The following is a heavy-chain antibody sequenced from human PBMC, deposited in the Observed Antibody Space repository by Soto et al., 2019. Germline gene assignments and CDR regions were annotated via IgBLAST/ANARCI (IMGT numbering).Heavy chain of an antibody. CDR3: ARARGVPTGLDY. CDR2: IYYSGST. V-gene: IGHV4-30-4*01. D-gene: IGHD1-26*01. Sequence: LSLTCTVSGGSISSGDYYWSWIRQPPGKGLEWIGYIYYSGSTYYNPSLKSRVTISVDTSKNQFSLKLSSVTAADTAVYYCARARGVPTGLDYWGQGTLVTVSS. CDR1: GGSISSGDYY. J-gene: IGHJ4*02.